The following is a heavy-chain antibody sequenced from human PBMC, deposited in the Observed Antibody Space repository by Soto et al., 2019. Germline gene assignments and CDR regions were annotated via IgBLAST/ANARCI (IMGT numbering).Heavy chain of an antibody. D-gene: IGHD6-19*01. V-gene: IGHV3-7*01. J-gene: IGHJ4*02. Sequence: EVQLVESGGGLVQAGESLRLSCAASGFRFSDYWMTWVRQAPGKGLEWLANIKKDGSEQYYVASVRGRFIISRDNAENSLSLQLNSLRSDDTGVYFCARRATSDWAPFDNWGQGTRVTVS. CDR2: IKKDGSEQ. CDR1: GFRFSDYW. CDR3: ARRATSDWAPFDN.